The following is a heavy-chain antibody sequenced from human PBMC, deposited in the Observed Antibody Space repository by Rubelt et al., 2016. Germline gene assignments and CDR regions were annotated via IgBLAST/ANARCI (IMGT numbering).Heavy chain of an antibody. CDR2: IYYSGST. D-gene: IGHD4-17*01. Sequence: QLQLQESGPGLVKPSETLSLTCTVSGGSISSSSYYWGWIRQPPGKGLAWIGSIYYSGSTSYNPSLKGRVTISLDTSKNQFSLKLSSVTAADTAVYYCARRDYGDSDAFDIWGQGTMVTVSS. J-gene: IGHJ3*02. V-gene: IGHV4-39*01. CDR3: ARRDYGDSDAFDI. CDR1: GGSISSSSYY.